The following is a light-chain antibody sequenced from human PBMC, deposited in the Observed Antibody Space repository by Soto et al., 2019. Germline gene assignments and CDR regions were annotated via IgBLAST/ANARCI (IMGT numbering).Light chain of an antibody. Sequence: EIVLTQSPATLSLSPGERATLSCRTSLSVSSYLAWYQQKPGQAPRLLIYGAFNRATGIPARFSGSGSGTDFTLTISSLEPEDFAVYYCQERTGWPPWTFGQGTKVDIK. CDR2: GAF. CDR1: LSVSSY. J-gene: IGKJ1*01. V-gene: IGKV3-11*01. CDR3: QERTGWPPWT.